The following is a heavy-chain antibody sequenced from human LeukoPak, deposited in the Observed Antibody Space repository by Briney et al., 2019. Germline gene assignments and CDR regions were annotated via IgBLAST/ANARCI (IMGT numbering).Heavy chain of an antibody. CDR3: ARALGGYYGTFDY. CDR2: ISYDGSNK. D-gene: IGHD3-22*01. J-gene: IGHJ4*02. Sequence: GRSLRLSCAASGFTFSSYAMHWVRQAPGKGLEWVAVISYDGSNKYYADSVKGRFTISRDNAKNSLYLQMNSLRAEDTAVYYCARALGGYYGTFDYWGQGTLVTVSS. V-gene: IGHV3-30*04. CDR1: GFTFSSYA.